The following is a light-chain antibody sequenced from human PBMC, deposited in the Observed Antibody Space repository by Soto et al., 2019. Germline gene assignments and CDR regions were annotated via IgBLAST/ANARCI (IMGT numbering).Light chain of an antibody. CDR3: QQYSNWPT. Sequence: EIGMTRSPATLSVSTGERATLSCRASQSVSRNLAWYQQRPGQAPRLLISGASTRATGIAARFSGSGSGREFTLTISSLQSEDSALYYCQQYSNWPTFGQGTRLEIK. V-gene: IGKV3-15*01. CDR2: GAS. CDR1: QSVSRN. J-gene: IGKJ5*01.